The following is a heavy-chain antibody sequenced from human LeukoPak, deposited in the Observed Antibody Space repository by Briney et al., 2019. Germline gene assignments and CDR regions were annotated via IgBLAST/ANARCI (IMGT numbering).Heavy chain of an antibody. CDR1: GYTFTSYA. CDR2: INAGNGNT. CDR3: ARDLFVFGLPQYYFVY. Sequence: ASVKVSCKASGYTFTSYAMHWVRQAPGQRLEWMGWINAGNGNTKYSQKFQGRVTITRDTSASTAYMELSSLRSEDTAVYYCARDLFVFGLPQYYFVYWGQGTLVTVSS. V-gene: IGHV1-3*01. J-gene: IGHJ4*02. D-gene: IGHD3-10*01.